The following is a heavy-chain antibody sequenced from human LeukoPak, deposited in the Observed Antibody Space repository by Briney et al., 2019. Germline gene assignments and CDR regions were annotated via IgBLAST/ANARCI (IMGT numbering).Heavy chain of an antibody. CDR2: ISAYNGNT. D-gene: IGHD6-13*01. V-gene: IGHV1-18*01. J-gene: IGHJ3*02. CDR1: GYTFTNYG. Sequence: ASVKVSCKASGYTFTNYGINWVRQAPGQGLEWMGWISAYNGNTNYAQNLQGRITMTTDTSTSTAYMDLRSLRSDDTAVFYCAGAPGYGDAFEIWGQGTMVTVSS. CDR3: AGAPGYGDAFEI.